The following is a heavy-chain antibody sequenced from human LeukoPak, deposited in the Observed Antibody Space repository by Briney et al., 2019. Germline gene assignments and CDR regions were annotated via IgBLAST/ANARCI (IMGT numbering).Heavy chain of an antibody. Sequence: GGSLRLSCAASGFTFSSYAMHWVRQAPGKGLEWVAVISYDGSNKYYADSVKGRFTISRDNSKNTLYLQMNSLRAEDTAVYYCARTPFTYYYDSSGYPLYYYGMDVWGQGTTVTVSS. CDR1: GFTFSSYA. V-gene: IGHV3-30-3*01. J-gene: IGHJ6*02. CDR2: ISYDGSNK. CDR3: ARTPFTYYYDSSGYPLYYYGMDV. D-gene: IGHD3-22*01.